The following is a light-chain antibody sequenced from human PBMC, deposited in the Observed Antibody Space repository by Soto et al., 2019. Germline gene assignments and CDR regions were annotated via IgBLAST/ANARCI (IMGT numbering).Light chain of an antibody. J-gene: IGKJ1*01. CDR3: QHYDSSPPT. V-gene: IGKV3-20*01. Sequence: EIVLTQSPGTLSLSPGERATLSCRASQSLNSNYLVWYQQKPGQAPRLLIYGASSRATGIPDRFSGSGSGTDFTLTISRLEPEDFAVFFCQHYDSSPPTFGQGTKVEIK. CDR2: GAS. CDR1: QSLNSNY.